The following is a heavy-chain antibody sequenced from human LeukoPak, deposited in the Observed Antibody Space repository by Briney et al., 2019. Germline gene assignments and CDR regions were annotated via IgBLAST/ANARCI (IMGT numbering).Heavy chain of an antibody. CDR1: GYTFTSYG. CDR3: ARVSDIVVVPVAIYFDY. Sequence: WASVKVSCKASGYTFTSYGISWVRQAPGQGLERMGWISAYSGGTKYAQQFQGRVTMTRDTSINTVYMELSRLRSDDTAVYYCARVSDIVVVPVAIYFDYWGQGTLVTVSS. J-gene: IGHJ4*02. D-gene: IGHD2-2*01. CDR2: ISAYSGGT. V-gene: IGHV1-2*02.